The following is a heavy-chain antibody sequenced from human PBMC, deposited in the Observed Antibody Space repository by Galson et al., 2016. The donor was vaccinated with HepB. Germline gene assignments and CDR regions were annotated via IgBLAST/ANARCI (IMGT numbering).Heavy chain of an antibody. Sequence: SVKVSCKASGNTSTGYYMHWVRQAPGQGLEWMGWINPKSGGTNYAQNFQGRVTMTRDTSISTAYMEVRRLRYDDTAVYYCARGRAAAGWGPYFYWGQGTLVTVSS. D-gene: IGHD6-13*01. J-gene: IGHJ4*02. V-gene: IGHV1-2*02. CDR3: ARGRAAAGWGPYFY. CDR2: INPKSGGT. CDR1: GNTSTGYY.